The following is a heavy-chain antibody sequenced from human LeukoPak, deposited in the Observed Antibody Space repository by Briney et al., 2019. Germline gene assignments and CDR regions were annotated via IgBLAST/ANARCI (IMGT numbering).Heavy chain of an antibody. CDR3: ARGGSYSDY. CDR1: GFTFSIYS. V-gene: IGHV3-21*01. D-gene: IGHD1-26*01. CDR2: ISTSSIYI. Sequence: GGSLRLSCEVPGFTFSIYSMNWVRQAPGKGLEWVSSISTSSIYISYADSVKGRFTISRDNAKNSLYLQMNSLRAEDTAVYYCARGGSYSDYWGQGTLVTVSS. J-gene: IGHJ4*02.